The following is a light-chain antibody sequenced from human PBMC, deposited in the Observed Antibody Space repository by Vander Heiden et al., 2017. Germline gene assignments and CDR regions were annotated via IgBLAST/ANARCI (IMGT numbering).Light chain of an antibody. J-gene: IGKJ4*01. CDR3: QQRINGHPMDA. CDR1: QSVSSY. V-gene: IGKV3-11*01. CDR2: DAS. Sequence: EIVLTQSPATLSLSPGERATLSCRASQSVSSYLAWYKQKPGQAPRLLIYDASNRATGIKARFSGSGYGTDFTLTISSREPEDFAVYYCQQRINGHPMDAFGGGTKVEIK.